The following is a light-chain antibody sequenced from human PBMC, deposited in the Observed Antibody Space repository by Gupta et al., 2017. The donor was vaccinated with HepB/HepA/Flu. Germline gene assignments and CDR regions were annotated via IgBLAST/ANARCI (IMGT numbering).Light chain of an antibody. CDR1: QNLLYSANSKNY. J-gene: IGKJ1*01. Sequence: DIVMTQSPDSLTVSLGERATINCKSSQNLLYSANSKNYLSWYQQKAGQPPKLLIYWASTRESGVPDRFSGSGSGTDFTLTISSLQAEDVAVYYCQQSYGTPWTFGQGTKVEIK. CDR2: WAS. CDR3: QQSYGTPWT. V-gene: IGKV4-1*01.